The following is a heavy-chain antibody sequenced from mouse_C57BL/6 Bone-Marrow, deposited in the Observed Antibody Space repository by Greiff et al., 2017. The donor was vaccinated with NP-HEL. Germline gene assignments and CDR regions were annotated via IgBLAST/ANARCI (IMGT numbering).Heavy chain of an antibody. J-gene: IGHJ2*01. V-gene: IGHV1-64*01. CDR3: ARKPPYYYGSSYDY. Sequence: VQLQQPGAELVKPGASVKLSCKASGYTFTSYWMHWVKQRPGQGLEWIGMIHPNSGSTNYNEKFKSKATLTVDKSSSTAYMQLSSLTSEDSAVYYCARKPPYYYGSSYDYWGQGTTLTVSS. CDR1: GYTFTSYW. CDR2: IHPNSGST. D-gene: IGHD1-1*01.